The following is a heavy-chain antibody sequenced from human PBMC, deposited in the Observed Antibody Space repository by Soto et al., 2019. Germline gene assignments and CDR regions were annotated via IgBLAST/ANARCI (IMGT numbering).Heavy chain of an antibody. J-gene: IGHJ5*02. V-gene: IGHV3-23*01. D-gene: IGHD4-17*01. CDR2: ISGSGGST. CDR1: GFTFSSYA. Sequence: SGFTFSSYAMSWVRQAPGKGLEWVSAISGSGGSTYYADSVKGLFTISRDNSKNTLYLQMNSLRAEDTAVYYCAKVSNTVTAWFDPWGQGTLVTVSS. CDR3: AKVSNTVTAWFDP.